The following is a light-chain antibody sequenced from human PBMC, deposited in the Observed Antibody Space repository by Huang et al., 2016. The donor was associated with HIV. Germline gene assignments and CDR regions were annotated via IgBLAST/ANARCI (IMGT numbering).Light chain of an antibody. CDR2: AAS. V-gene: IGKV1-NL1*01. CDR1: QGISNS. Sequence: DIQMTQSPSSLSASVGDRVAITCRASQGISNSLAWYQQKPGKAPKLLLYAASRLDGSVTARFSGSGSGTVYTLTISSLQPEDVAIYHCQQYHGVPWTFGQGTKVEVK. CDR3: QQYHGVPWT. J-gene: IGKJ1*01.